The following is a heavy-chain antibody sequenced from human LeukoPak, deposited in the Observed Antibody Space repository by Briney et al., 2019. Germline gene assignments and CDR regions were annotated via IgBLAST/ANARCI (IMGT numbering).Heavy chain of an antibody. CDR3: ARVPSKYCSGGSCYSKYYFDY. CDR2: INSDGSST. J-gene: IGHJ4*02. D-gene: IGHD2-15*01. CDR1: GFTFSSYR. V-gene: IGHV3-74*01. Sequence: GGSLRLSCAASGFTFSSYRMHWVRQAPGKGLVWVSRINSDGSSTNYADSVQGRFTISRDNAKNTLYLQMNSLRAEDTAVYYCARVPSKYCSGGSCYSKYYFDYWGQGTLVTVSS.